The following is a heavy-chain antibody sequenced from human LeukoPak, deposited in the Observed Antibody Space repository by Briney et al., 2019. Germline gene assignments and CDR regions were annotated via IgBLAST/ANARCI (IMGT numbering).Heavy chain of an antibody. Sequence: SVKVSCKASGGTFSSYAISWVRQAPGQGLEWMGGIIPIFGTANYAQKFQGRVTITADESTSTAYMELSSLRSEDTAVYYCARDPRRHYYYDSSGYDYWGQGTLVTVSS. CDR3: ARDPRRHYYYDSSGYDY. D-gene: IGHD3-22*01. CDR1: GGTFSSYA. CDR2: IIPIFGTA. J-gene: IGHJ4*02. V-gene: IGHV1-69*01.